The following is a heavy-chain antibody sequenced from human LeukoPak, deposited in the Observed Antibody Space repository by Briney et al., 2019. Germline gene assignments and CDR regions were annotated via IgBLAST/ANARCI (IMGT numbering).Heavy chain of an antibody. V-gene: IGHV3-11*01. CDR2: ISSSGSTI. CDR1: GFTFSDYY. J-gene: IGHJ6*02. Sequence: PGGSLRLSCAASGFTFSDYYMSWIRQAPGKGLEWVSHISSSGSTIYYADSVKGRFTISRDNAKNSLYLQMNSLRAEDTAVYYCARGDVDTAMVTRRSRIWFGESPYGMDVWGQGTTVTVSS. CDR3: ARGDVDTAMVTRRSRIWFGESPYGMDV. D-gene: IGHD5-18*01.